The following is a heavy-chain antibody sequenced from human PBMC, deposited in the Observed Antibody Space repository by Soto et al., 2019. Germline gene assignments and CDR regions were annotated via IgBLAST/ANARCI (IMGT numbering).Heavy chain of an antibody. V-gene: IGHV1-69*13. CDR3: ARDRSRGYCISTSCSFDY. D-gene: IGHD2-2*01. Sequence: SVKVSCKASGGTFSSYAISWVRQAPGQGLEWMGGIIPIFGTANYAQKFQGRVTITADESTSTAYMELSSLRSEDTAVYYCARDRSRGYCISTSCSFDYWGQGTLVTVSS. CDR1: GGTFSSYA. J-gene: IGHJ4*02. CDR2: IIPIFGTA.